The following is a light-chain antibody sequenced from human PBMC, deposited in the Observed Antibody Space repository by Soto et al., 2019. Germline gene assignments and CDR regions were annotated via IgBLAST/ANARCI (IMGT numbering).Light chain of an antibody. Sequence: DIQMTQSPSSLSASVGDRVTITCRASQSISRYLNWYQQKPGNAPTIIIHGASSLQSGVPSRFSGIGSGTDFTLTISSLQPEDFAAYFCKQSYRPPYTFGKGTKLQIK. CDR3: KQSYRPPYT. V-gene: IGKV1-39*01. J-gene: IGKJ2*01. CDR1: QSISRY. CDR2: GAS.